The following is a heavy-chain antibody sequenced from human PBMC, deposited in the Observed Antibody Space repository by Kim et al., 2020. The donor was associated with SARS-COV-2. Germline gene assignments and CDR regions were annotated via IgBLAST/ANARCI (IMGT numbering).Heavy chain of an antibody. D-gene: IGHD6-19*01. Sequence: SPSFQGHVTISADKSISTAYLQWSSLKASDTAMYYCANLYSSGTNWFDPWGQGTLVTVSS. J-gene: IGHJ5*02. V-gene: IGHV5-10-1*01. CDR3: ANLYSSGTNWFDP.